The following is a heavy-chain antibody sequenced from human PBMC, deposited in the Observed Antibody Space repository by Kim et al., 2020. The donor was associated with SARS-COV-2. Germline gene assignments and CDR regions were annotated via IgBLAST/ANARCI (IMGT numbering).Heavy chain of an antibody. Sequence: DSVKGRFTVSRDNSKNTLYLQMNSLRAEDTALYYCAKDAIRYGSGTYKDYWGQGTLVTVSS. D-gene: IGHD3-10*01. J-gene: IGHJ4*02. V-gene: IGHV3-30*02. CDR3: AKDAIRYGSGTYKDY.